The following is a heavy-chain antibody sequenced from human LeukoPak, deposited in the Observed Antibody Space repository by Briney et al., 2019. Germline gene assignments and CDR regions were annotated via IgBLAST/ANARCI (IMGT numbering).Heavy chain of an antibody. CDR3: AIYPYCSSTSCERWFDP. D-gene: IGHD2-2*01. J-gene: IGHJ5*02. Sequence: SETLSLTCAVYGGSFSGYYWSWIRQPPGKGLEWIGEINHNGSTNYNPSLKSRVTISVDTSKNQFSLKLTSVTAADTAVYYCAIYPYCSSTSCERWFDPWGQGTLVTVSS. V-gene: IGHV4-34*01. CDR1: GGSFSGYY. CDR2: INHNGST.